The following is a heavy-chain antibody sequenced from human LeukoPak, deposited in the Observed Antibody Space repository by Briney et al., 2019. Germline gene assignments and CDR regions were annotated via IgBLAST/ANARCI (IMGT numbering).Heavy chain of an antibody. D-gene: IGHD5-12*01. V-gene: IGHV3-23*01. J-gene: IGHJ4*02. CDR2: VRGSGSDT. Sequence: GGSLRLSCVVSGFTFSTYAMSWVRQAPGKGLEWVSAVRGSGSDTYYADSVKGRFTISGDNSKNTLYLQMNSLRAEDTAIYYCAKTSRRNSAYDSPFDSWGQGTLVTVSS. CDR1: GFTFSTYA. CDR3: AKTSRRNSAYDSPFDS.